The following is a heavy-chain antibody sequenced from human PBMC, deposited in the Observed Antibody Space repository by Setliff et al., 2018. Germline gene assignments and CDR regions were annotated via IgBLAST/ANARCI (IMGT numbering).Heavy chain of an antibody. Sequence: SETLSLTCTVSGGSMTSYYWSWIRQPAGKGLEWIGRICSSENTIGRICRGSNTHDNPSIQSRVTMSLDTSTNQFSLRLSSVTAADTAVYYCARTSRDGATYMDVWGKGTTVTVSS. V-gene: IGHV4-4*07. CDR3: ARTSRDGATYMDV. J-gene: IGHJ6*03. CDR1: GGSMTSYY. CDR2: ICRGSNT. D-gene: IGHD3-10*01.